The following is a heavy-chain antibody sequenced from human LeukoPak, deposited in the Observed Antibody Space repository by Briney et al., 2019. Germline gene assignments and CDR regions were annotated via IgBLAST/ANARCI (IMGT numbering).Heavy chain of an antibody. CDR2: IIPIFGTA. Sequence: ASVKVTCKASGGTFSSYAISWVRQAPGQGLEWMGGIIPIFGTANYAHKFQGRVTITADKSTSTAYMELSSLRSEDTAVYYCARGGRSSGYYFSGDYWGQGTLVTVSS. CDR3: ARGGRSSGYYFSGDY. J-gene: IGHJ4*02. V-gene: IGHV1-69*06. D-gene: IGHD3-22*01. CDR1: GGTFSSYA.